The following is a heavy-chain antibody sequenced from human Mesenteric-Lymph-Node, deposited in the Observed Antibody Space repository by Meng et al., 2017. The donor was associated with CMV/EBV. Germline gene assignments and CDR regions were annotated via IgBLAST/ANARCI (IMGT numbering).Heavy chain of an antibody. CDR2: INWNGGST. CDR1: DDYG. CDR3: ARSAVANVWFGELLSGVFDY. Sequence: DDYGMSGVRQAPGKGLEWVSGINWNGGSTGYADSVKGRFTISRDNAKNSLYLQMNSLRAEDTALYYCARSAVANVWFGELLSGVFDYWGQGTLVTVSS. V-gene: IGHV3-20*03. J-gene: IGHJ4*02. D-gene: IGHD3-10*01.